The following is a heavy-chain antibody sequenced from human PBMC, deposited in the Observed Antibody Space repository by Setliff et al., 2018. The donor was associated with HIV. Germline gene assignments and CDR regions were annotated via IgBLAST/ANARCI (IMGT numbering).Heavy chain of an antibody. V-gene: IGHV3-30*02. CDR3: AKDRYCSGGSCNSGNAFDI. CDR1: GFTFSDYD. CDR2: IRYDVTNK. Sequence: PGGSLRLSCAASGFTFSDYDIHWVRQAPGKGLEWILLIRYDVTNKYYADSVRGRFTVSRDNSKNTVYLEMNSLREEDTAVYYCAKDRYCSGGSCNSGNAFDIWGQGTMVTVSS. J-gene: IGHJ3*02. D-gene: IGHD2-15*01.